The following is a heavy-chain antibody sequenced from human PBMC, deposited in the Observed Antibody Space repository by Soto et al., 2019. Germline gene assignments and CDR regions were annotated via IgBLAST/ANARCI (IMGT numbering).Heavy chain of an antibody. CDR3: ARVMVVAGTSFRAFDI. CDR1: GGSISSINW. D-gene: IGHD6-19*01. V-gene: IGHV4-4*02. Sequence: QVQLQESGPGLVKPSGTLALTCAVSGGSISSINWWSWVRQPPGKGLEWIGEIYHSGSTNYNPSRKSRVTISVDKSKNQFSLKLSSVTAADTAVYYCARVMVVAGTSFRAFDIWGQGTMVTVSS. CDR2: IYHSGST. J-gene: IGHJ3*02.